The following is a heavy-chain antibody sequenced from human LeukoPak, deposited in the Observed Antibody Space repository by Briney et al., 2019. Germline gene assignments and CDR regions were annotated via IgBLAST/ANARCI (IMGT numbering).Heavy chain of an antibody. V-gene: IGHV3-9*01. D-gene: IGHD5-24*01. Sequence: PGGSLRLSCAASGFTFDDYAMHWVRQAPGKGLEWVSGISWNSGSIGYADSVKGRFTISRDNAKNSLYLQMNSLRAEDTALYDCAKDDGYWGQGTLVTVSS. CDR1: GFTFDDYA. CDR2: ISWNSGSI. J-gene: IGHJ4*02. CDR3: AKDDGY.